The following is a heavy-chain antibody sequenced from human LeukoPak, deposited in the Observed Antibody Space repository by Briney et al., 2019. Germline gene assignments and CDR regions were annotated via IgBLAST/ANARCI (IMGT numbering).Heavy chain of an antibody. D-gene: IGHD3-10*01. J-gene: IGHJ4*02. V-gene: IGHV5-51*01. CDR2: IYPGDSDT. CDR3: ARRYYGSGSYSDGFDY. CDR1: GYSFTNYW. Sequence: GESLKISCKGSGYSFTNYWIGWVRQMPGKGLDWMGIIYPGDSDTRYSPSFQGQVSISVDKSISTAYLQWSSLKASDTAIYYCARRYYGSGSYSDGFDYWGQGTLVTVSS.